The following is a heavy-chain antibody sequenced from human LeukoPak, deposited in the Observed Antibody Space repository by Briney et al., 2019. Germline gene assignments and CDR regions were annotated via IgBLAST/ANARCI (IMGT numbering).Heavy chain of an antibody. D-gene: IGHD3-3*01. CDR2: ISGSGGST. Sequence: GGSLLLSCAASGFTFSSYAMSWVRPAPGKGLEWVSAISGSGGSTYYADSGKGRFTISRDNSKNTLYLQMNSLRAEDTAVYYCAKGTTYYDFWSGYPHDYWGQGTLVTVSS. V-gene: IGHV3-23*01. CDR3: AKGTTYYDFWSGYPHDY. J-gene: IGHJ4*02. CDR1: GFTFSSYA.